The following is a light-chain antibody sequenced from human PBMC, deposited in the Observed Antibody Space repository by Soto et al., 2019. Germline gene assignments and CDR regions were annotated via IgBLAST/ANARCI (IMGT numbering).Light chain of an antibody. CDR3: QQYNAWPPKYT. Sequence: EVVMTQSPATLSVSPGERATLSCRASQSVSSNLAWYQKKPGQAPRLVIHAASTRATGVPARFSGSGSGTEFTLTISSLQSEDFAIYYCQQYNAWPPKYTFGQGTQLEI. CDR2: AAS. CDR1: QSVSSN. J-gene: IGKJ2*01. V-gene: IGKV3-15*01.